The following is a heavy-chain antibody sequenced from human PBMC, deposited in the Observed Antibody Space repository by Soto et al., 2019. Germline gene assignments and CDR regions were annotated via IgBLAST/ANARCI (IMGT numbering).Heavy chain of an antibody. D-gene: IGHD3-3*01. CDR1: GGSISSYY. CDR2: IYYSGST. CDR3: VRELAFSAYYYGRHV. V-gene: IGHV4-59*01. J-gene: IGHJ6*02. Sequence: SATLCLTWTVSGGSISSYYWSWIRQPPGKGLEWIGYIYYSGSTNYNPSLKSRVTISVDTSKNQFSLKLSSVTAADTAVYYCVRELAFSAYYYGRHVWGHWTTVT.